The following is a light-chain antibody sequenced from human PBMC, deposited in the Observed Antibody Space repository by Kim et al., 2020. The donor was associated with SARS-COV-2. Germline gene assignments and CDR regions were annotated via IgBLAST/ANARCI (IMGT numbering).Light chain of an antibody. V-gene: IGKV3-15*01. CDR1: QSVEST. CDR2: DAS. CDR3: QQYNNWPSWT. J-gene: IGKJ1*01. Sequence: ARGERATLSCRASQSVESTLAWYQQKPGQAPRLLIYDASTRATGIPVRFSGSGSGTEFTLTISSLQPEDFAVYYCQQYNNWPSWTFGPGTRVDIK.